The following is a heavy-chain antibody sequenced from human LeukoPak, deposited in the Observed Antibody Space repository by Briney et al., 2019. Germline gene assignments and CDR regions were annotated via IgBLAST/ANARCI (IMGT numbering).Heavy chain of an antibody. V-gene: IGHV3-15*01. CDR1: GFTFSNAW. J-gene: IGHJ3*02. CDR2: IKSKTDGGTT. CDR3: TTGGDILTGYSLLDAFDI. D-gene: IGHD3-9*01. Sequence: PGGSLRLSCAASGFTFSNAWMSWVRQAPGKGLEWVGRIKSKTDGGTTDYAAPVKGRFTISRDDSKDTLYLQMNSLKTEDTAVYYCTTGGDILTGYSLLDAFDIWGQGTMVTVSS.